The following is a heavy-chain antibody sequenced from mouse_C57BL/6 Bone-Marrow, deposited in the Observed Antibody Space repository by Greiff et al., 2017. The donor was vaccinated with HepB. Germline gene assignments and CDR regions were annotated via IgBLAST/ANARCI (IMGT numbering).Heavy chain of an antibody. CDR2: IYPYNGVS. D-gene: IGHD1-1*01. V-gene: IGHV1-31*01. CDR1: GYSFTGYY. J-gene: IGHJ2*01. Sequence: EVQLQQSGPELVKPGDSVKISCKASGYSFTGYYMHWVKQSHGNILDWIGYIYPYNGVSSYNQNFKGKATLTVDKSSSTAYMEHRSLTSEDSAVYYCAREITTVVPFDDWGQGTTLTVSS. CDR3: AREITTVVPFDD.